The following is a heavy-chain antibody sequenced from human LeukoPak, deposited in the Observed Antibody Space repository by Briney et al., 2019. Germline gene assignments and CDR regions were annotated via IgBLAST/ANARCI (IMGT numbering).Heavy chain of an antibody. CDR3: ARVVVVVPAAKAGSFEV. J-gene: IGHJ4*02. CDR1: GGTFSSYA. Sequence: GASVKVSCKASGGTFSSYAISWVRQAPGQGLEWMGGIIPIFGTANHAQKFQGRVTITTDESTSTAYMELSSLRSEDTAVYYCARVVVVVPAAKAGSFEVWGQGTLVTVSS. D-gene: IGHD2-2*01. CDR2: IIPIFGTA. V-gene: IGHV1-69*05.